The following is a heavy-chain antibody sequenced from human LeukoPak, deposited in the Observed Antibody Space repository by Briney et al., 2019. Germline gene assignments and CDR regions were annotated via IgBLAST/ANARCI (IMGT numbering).Heavy chain of an antibody. Sequence: GRSLRLSCTASGFTFGYHAINWVRQAPGRGLEWVGFIRSKAYGGTTEYAASVKGRFTISRDDSKSIAYLQMSGLKTEDTALYYCTRASYAGSYYTYYFDYWGQGTLVAVSS. CDR3: TRASYAGSYYTYYFDY. V-gene: IGHV3-49*04. CDR2: IRSKAYGGTT. J-gene: IGHJ4*02. D-gene: IGHD1-26*01. CDR1: GFTFGYHA.